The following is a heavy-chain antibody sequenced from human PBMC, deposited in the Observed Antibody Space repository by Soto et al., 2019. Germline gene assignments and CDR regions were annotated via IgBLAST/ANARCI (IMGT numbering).Heavy chain of an antibody. J-gene: IGHJ6*02. V-gene: IGHV1-3*01. CDR2: INAGNGNT. CDR3: ARVTPVPAATLPYYYYYYGMDV. Sequence: ASVKVSCKASGYTFTSYAMHWVRQAPGQRLEWMGWINAGNGNTKYSQRFQGRVTITRDTSASTAYMELSSLRSEDTAVYYCARVTPVPAATLPYYYYYYGMDVWGQGTTVTVS. D-gene: IGHD2-2*01. CDR1: GYTFTSYA.